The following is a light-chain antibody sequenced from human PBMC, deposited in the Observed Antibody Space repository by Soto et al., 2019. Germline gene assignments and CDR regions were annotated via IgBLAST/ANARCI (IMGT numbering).Light chain of an antibody. CDR2: EVS. Sequence: QSVLTQPASVSGSPGQSITISCTGTRSDVGGYNYVSWYQQHPGKAPKLMIYEVSNRPSGVSNRFSGSKSGNTASLTISGLQAEDEADYYCSSYTSSSTSLYVFGTGTKVTVL. V-gene: IGLV2-14*01. CDR3: SSYTSSSTSLYV. CDR1: RSDVGGYNY. J-gene: IGLJ1*01.